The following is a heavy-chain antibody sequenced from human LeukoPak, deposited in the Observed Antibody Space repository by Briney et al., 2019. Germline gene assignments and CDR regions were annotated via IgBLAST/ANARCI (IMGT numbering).Heavy chain of an antibody. CDR3: ARGGRESYYYYMDV. Sequence: PGGSLRLSCAASGFTVSSNEMSWVRQAPGRGLEWVSSISGGSTNYADSRKGRFTISRDNSKNTLYLQMNSLRAEDTAVYYCARGGRESYYYYMDVWGKGTTVTISS. CDR2: ISGGST. V-gene: IGHV3-38-3*01. J-gene: IGHJ6*03. CDR1: GFTVSSNE.